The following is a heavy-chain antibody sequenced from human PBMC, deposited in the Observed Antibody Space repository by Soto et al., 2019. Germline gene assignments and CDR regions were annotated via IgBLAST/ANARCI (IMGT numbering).Heavy chain of an antibody. J-gene: IGHJ4*02. D-gene: IGHD1-26*01. CDR3: ARGAGYSGSSWRVHCDY. Sequence: QVQLVESGGGLVKPGGSLRLSCAASGFTFSDYYMSWFRQAPGKGLEWVSYISSSGSTIYYADSVKGRVTICGDNAKNSLYLQMNGLGAEDTAVYYCARGAGYSGSSWRVHCDYWGQGTMVTVSS. CDR1: GFTFSDYY. CDR2: ISSSGSTI. V-gene: IGHV3-11*01.